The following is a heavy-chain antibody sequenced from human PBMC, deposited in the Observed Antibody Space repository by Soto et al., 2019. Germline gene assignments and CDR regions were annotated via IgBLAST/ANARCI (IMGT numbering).Heavy chain of an antibody. CDR1: GFTFTSSA. V-gene: IGHV1-58*01. Sequence: SVKVSCKASGFTFTSSAVQWLLQSRLQLLDWIGWIGVGSGNRHYAQKFQGRVTMTSDTSTSTVYMELRGLTSEDTAVYYCARSSGGVFGIIIEGTNWFAPWGQGTLVTVSS. J-gene: IGHJ5*02. D-gene: IGHD3-16*01. CDR3: ARSSGGVFGIIIEGTNWFAP. CDR2: IGVGSGNR.